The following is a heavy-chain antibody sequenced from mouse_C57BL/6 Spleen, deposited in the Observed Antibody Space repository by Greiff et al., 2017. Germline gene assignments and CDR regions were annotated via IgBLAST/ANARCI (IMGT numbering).Heavy chain of an antibody. CDR3: LMVGLAWFAY. V-gene: IGHV1-59*01. D-gene: IGHD1-1*02. J-gene: IGHJ3*01. CDR1: GYTFTSYW. CDR2: IDPSDSYT. Sequence: VQLQQPGAELVRPGTSVKLSCKASGYTFTSYWMHWVKQRPGQGLEWIGVIDPSDSYTNYNQKFKGKATLTGDNSSSTACMQLSSLTSDDSAVYYCLMVGLAWFAYWGQGTLVTVSA.